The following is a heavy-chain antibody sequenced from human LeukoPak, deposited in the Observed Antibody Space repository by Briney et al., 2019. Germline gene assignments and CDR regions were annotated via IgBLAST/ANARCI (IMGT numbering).Heavy chain of an antibody. J-gene: IGHJ4*02. D-gene: IGHD5-18*01. CDR3: ATGYSYGQGFDY. CDR1: GYTLTELS. Sequence: ASVTVSCKVSGYTLTELSMHWVRQAPGKGLEWMGGFDPEDGETIYAQKFQGRVTMTKDTSTDTAYMELSSLRSEDTAVYYCATGYSYGQGFDYWGQGTLVTVSS. CDR2: FDPEDGET. V-gene: IGHV1-24*01.